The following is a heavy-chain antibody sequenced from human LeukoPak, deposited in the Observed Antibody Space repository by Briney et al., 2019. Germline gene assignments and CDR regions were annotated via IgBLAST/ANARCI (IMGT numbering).Heavy chain of an antibody. CDR2: IWYDGSNK. V-gene: IGHV3-33*01. D-gene: IGHD5-24*01. Sequence: GGSLRLSCAASGFTFSSYGMHWVRQAPGKGLEWVAVIWYDGSNKYYADSVKGRFTISRDNSKNTLYLQMNSLRAEDTAVYYCARGGVAVAGGREGYNFYYFDYWGQGTLVTVSS. CDR3: ARGGVAVAGGREGYNFYYFDY. J-gene: IGHJ4*02. CDR1: GFTFSSYG.